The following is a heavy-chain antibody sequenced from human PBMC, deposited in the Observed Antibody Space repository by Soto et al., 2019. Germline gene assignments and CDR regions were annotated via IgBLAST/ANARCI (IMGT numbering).Heavy chain of an antibody. J-gene: IGHJ4*02. D-gene: IGHD7-27*01. CDR2: IIPIFGTA. Sequence: QVQLVQSGAEVKKPGSSVQVSCKASGGTFSSYAISWVRQAPGQGLEWMGGIIPIFGTANYAQKYKGRDTITADESTSTAYLGLSSRRSEDTAVYYCARSVKANWGCYYWGQGTLVTVSS. V-gene: IGHV1-69*01. CDR3: ARSVKANWGCYY. CDR1: GGTFSSYA.